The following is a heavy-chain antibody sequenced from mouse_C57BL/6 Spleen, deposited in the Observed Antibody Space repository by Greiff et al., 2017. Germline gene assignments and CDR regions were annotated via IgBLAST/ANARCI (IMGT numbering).Heavy chain of an antibody. CDR2: IHPNSGST. CDR3: AKYDGYYDWFAY. Sequence: QVQLQQPGAELVKPGASVKLSCKASGYTFTSYWLHWVKQRPGQGLEWIGMIHPNSGSTNYNEKFKSKATLTVDKSPSTAYMQLSSLTSEDSAVYFCAKYDGYYDWFAYWGQETLVTVSA. J-gene: IGHJ3*01. D-gene: IGHD2-3*01. CDR1: GYTFTSYW. V-gene: IGHV1-64*01.